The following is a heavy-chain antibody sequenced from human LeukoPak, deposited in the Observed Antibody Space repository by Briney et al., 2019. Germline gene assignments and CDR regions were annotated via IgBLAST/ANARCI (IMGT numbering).Heavy chain of an antibody. D-gene: IGHD3-3*01. CDR2: ISGSGGST. CDR3: AKGSGSQLDYFDY. Sequence: PGGSLRLSCAASGFTFSSYAMSWVRQAPGKGLEWVSAISGSGGSTYYADSVKGRFTISRDNSKNTLYLQMNSLRAEDTAVHYCAKGSGSQLDYFDYWGQGTLVTVSS. V-gene: IGHV3-23*01. J-gene: IGHJ4*02. CDR1: GFTFSSYA.